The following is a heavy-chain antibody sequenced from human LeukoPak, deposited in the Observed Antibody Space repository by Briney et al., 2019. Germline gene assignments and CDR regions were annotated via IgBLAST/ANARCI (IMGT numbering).Heavy chain of an antibody. CDR1: GFTVSSNY. J-gene: IGHJ4*02. CDR2: IYSGGST. V-gene: IGHV3-53*01. D-gene: IGHD6-19*01. CDR3: ARSPLAVAGIFDY. Sequence: GGSLRLSCAASGFTVSSNYMSWVRQAPGKGLEWVSVIYSGGSTYYADSVKGRFTISRDNSKNTLYLQMNSLRAEDTAVYYCARSPLAVAGIFDYWGQGTLVTVSS.